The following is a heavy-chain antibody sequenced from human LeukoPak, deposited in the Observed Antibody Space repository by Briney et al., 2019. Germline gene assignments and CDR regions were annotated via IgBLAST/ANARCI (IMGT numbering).Heavy chain of an antibody. D-gene: IGHD5-18*01. CDR2: ILYDGPNK. J-gene: IGHJ4*02. Sequence: GGTLRLSCAASGFTFSNYGMHWVRPAPGKGREWVAVILYDGPNKYYADSVKGRFTISRDNSKNTLYLQMNSLRAEDTAVYYRAKDQRGYSYGQTLDYWGQGTLVTVSS. CDR1: GFTFSNYG. CDR3: AKDQRGYSYGQTLDY. V-gene: IGHV3-30*18.